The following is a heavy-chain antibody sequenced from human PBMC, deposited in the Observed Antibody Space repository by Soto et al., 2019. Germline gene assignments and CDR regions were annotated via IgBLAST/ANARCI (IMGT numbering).Heavy chain of an antibody. V-gene: IGHV5-51*01. CDR2: IYPGDSDT. Sequence: EMQLVQSGAEVRKPGESLKISCKGSEYNFTTNWIGWVRQMPGKGLEWMGIIYPGDSDTRYSPSFQGQVTISADKSITTAYLHWSSLKASDTAMYFCASGFTLDFFDSWGQGTPVTVSS. J-gene: IGHJ4*02. CDR1: EYNFTTNW. CDR3: ASGFTLDFFDS. D-gene: IGHD3-10*01.